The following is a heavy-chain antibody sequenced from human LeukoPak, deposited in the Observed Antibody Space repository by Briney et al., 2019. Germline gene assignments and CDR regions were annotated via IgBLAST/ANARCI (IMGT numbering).Heavy chain of an antibody. CDR3: AKQTDYYYDSSGYWD. CDR2: ISGSGGST. V-gene: IGHV3-23*01. CDR1: GFTFSSYW. Sequence: GESLRLSCAASGFTFSSYWMSWVRQAPGKGLEWVSAISGSGGSTYYADSVKGRFTISRDNSKNTLYLQMNSLRAEDTAVYYCAKQTDYYYDSSGYWDWGQGTLVTVSS. D-gene: IGHD3-22*01. J-gene: IGHJ4*02.